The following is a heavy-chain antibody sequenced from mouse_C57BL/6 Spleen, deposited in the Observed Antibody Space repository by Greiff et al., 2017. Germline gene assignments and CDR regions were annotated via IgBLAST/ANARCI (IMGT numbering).Heavy chain of an antibody. CDR1: GYAFSSYW. V-gene: IGHV1-80*01. J-gene: IGHJ3*01. Sequence: QVQLQQSGAELVKPGASVKISCKASGYAFSSYWMNWVKQRPGKGLEWIGQIYPGDGDTNYNGKFKGKATLTADKSSSTAYMQLSSLTSEDSAVYFCARDDGTTGAWFAYWGQGTLVTVSA. D-gene: IGHD1-1*01. CDR3: ARDDGTTGAWFAY. CDR2: IYPGDGDT.